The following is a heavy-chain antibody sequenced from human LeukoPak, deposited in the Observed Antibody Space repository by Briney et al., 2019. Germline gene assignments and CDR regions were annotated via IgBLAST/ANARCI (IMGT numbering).Heavy chain of an antibody. CDR3: ARGSKVGQRDLGFDY. CDR1: GFTFSSYA. Sequence: SGGSLRLPCAASGFTFSSYAMSWVRQAPGKGLEWLSYISSSSSTKLYADSVKGRLTISRDYANSLYLQMTSLRAEDTAVYYCARGSKVGQRDLGFDYWGQGILVTVSS. V-gene: IGHV3-48*01. J-gene: IGHJ4*02. CDR2: ISSSSSTK. D-gene: IGHD1-26*01.